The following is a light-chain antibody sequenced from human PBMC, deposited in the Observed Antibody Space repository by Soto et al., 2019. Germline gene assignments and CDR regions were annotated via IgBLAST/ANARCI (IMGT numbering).Light chain of an antibody. Sequence: EIVLTQSPATLSLSPGERATLSCRASQSVSSYLAWYQQTPGQPPRRLICDASNRATGLPARFSGSGSGTDFTLTISRLEPEDFAVYYCQKYGSSLGTFGPGTKVDIK. CDR1: QSVSSY. CDR3: QKYGSSLGT. CDR2: DAS. V-gene: IGKV3-20*01. J-gene: IGKJ3*01.